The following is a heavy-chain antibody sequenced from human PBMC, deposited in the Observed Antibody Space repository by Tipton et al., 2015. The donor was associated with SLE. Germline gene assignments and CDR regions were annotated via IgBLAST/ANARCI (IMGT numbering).Heavy chain of an antibody. V-gene: IGHV4-39*01. CDR1: GGSISSSSYY. Sequence: TLSLTCTVSGGSISSSSYYWGWIRQPPGKGLEWIGGIYYSGSTYYNPSLKSRVTISVDTTKNQFSLKLSSVTAADTAVYYCASLRFLEWLSLYYFDYWGQGTLVTVSS. CDR3: ASLRFLEWLSLYYFDY. CDR2: IYYSGST. J-gene: IGHJ4*02. D-gene: IGHD3-3*01.